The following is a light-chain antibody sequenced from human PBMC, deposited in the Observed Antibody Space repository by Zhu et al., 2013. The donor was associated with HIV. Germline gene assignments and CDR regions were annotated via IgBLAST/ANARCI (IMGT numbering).Light chain of an antibody. CDR1: QSVTMNY. J-gene: IGKJ4*01. Sequence: EIVLTQSPGTLSLSPGERVILSCRASQSVTMNYLAWYQQKPGQAPRLLIYDVSNRATGIPVRFSGSGSGTDFTLTINSLEPVDFAVYYCQQRSHWPPTFGGGTKVEIK. V-gene: IGKV3D-20*02. CDR3: QQRSHWPPT. CDR2: DVS.